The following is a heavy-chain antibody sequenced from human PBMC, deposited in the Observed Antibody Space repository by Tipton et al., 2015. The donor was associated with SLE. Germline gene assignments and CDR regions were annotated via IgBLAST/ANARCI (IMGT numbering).Heavy chain of an antibody. Sequence: LRLSCTVSGGSISSHYWSWIRQPPGKGLEWIGYIYYSGSTNYNPSLKSRVTISVDTSKNQFSLKLSSVTAADTAVYYCARGRESTVTTWVSFWGQGTLVTVSS. CDR1: GGSISSHY. V-gene: IGHV4-59*11. CDR3: ARGRESTVTTWVSF. D-gene: IGHD4-17*01. J-gene: IGHJ4*02. CDR2: IYYSGST.